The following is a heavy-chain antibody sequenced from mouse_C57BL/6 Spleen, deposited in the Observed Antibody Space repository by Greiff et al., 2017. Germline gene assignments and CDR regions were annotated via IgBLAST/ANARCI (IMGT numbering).Heavy chain of an antibody. CDR2: INPNNGGT. CDR3: ARHVYDDYFDY. V-gene: IGHV1-26*01. CDR1: GYTFTDYY. J-gene: IGHJ2*01. D-gene: IGHD2-14*01. Sequence: VQLQQSGPELVKPGASVKISCKASGYTFTDYYMNWVKQSHGKSLEWIGDINPNNGGTSYNQKFKGKATLTVDKSSSTAYMELRSLTSEDSAVYYCARHVYDDYFDYWGQGTTLTVSS.